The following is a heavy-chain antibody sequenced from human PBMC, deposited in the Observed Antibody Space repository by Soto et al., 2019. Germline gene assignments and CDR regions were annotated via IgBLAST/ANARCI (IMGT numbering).Heavy chain of an antibody. D-gene: IGHD2-21*02. CDR1: GFTFSSYS. CDR2: ISSSSSYI. CDR3: ARDEGDRGPFDY. V-gene: IGHV3-21*01. J-gene: IGHJ4*02. Sequence: GGSLRLSCAASGFTFSSYSMNWVRQAPGKGLEWVSSISSSSSYIYYADSVKGRFTISRDNAKNSLYLQMNSLRAEDTAVYYCARDEGDRGPFDYWGQGTLVTVSS.